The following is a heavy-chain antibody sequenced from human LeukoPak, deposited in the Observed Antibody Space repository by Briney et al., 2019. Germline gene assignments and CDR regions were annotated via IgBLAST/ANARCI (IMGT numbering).Heavy chain of an antibody. CDR1: GGSISSGGYY. J-gene: IGHJ4*02. V-gene: IGHV4-31*03. CDR2: IYYSGST. Sequence: SETLSLTSTVSGGSISSGGYYWSWIRQHPGKGLEWIGYIYYSGSTYYNPSLKSRVTISVDTSKNQFSLKLSSVTAADTAVYYCARGVELLPSSLFDYWGQGTLVTVSS. D-gene: IGHD1-7*01. CDR3: ARGVELLPSSLFDY.